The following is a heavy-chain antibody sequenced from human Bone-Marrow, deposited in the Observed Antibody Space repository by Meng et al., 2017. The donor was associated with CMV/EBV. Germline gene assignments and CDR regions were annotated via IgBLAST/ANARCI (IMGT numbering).Heavy chain of an antibody. J-gene: IGHJ4*02. CDR2: IYYSGST. V-gene: IGHV4-59*08. CDR1: GGSISSYY. Sequence: SETLSLTCTVSGGSISSYYWSWIRQPPGKGLEWIGYIYYSGSTNYNPSLKSRVTISVDTSKNQFSLKLSSVTAADTAVYYCARLGKLRGGYWGQGTLVTVSS. D-gene: IGHD4-23*01. CDR3: ARLGKLRGGY.